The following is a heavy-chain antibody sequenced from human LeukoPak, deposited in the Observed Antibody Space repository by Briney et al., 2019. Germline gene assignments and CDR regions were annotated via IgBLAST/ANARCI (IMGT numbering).Heavy chain of an antibody. V-gene: IGHV1-69*04. Sequence: ASVKVSRKASGGTFSSYAISWVRQAPGQGLEWMGRIIPTFGIANYAQKFQGRVTITADKSTSTAYMELSSLRSEDTAVYYCARHDSSGYYEYYFDYWGQGTLVTVSS. J-gene: IGHJ4*02. CDR3: ARHDSSGYYEYYFDY. D-gene: IGHD3-22*01. CDR2: IIPTFGIA. CDR1: GGTFSSYA.